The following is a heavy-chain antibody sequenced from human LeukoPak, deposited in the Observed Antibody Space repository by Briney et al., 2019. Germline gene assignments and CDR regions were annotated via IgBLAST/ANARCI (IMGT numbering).Heavy chain of an antibody. CDR3: ATSHLKYYFDY. CDR1: RFTFSSYG. V-gene: IGHV3-30*03. Sequence: GGSLRLSCAASRFTFSSYGMHWVRQAPGKGLEWVAVISYDGSNKYYADSVKGRFTISRDNSKNTLYLQMNSLRAEDTAVYYCATSHLKYYFDYWGQGTLVTVSS. CDR2: ISYDGSNK. J-gene: IGHJ4*02.